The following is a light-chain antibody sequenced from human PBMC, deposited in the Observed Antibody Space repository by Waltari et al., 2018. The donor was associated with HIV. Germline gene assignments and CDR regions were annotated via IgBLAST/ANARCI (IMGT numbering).Light chain of an antibody. CDR3: QQYGSSPPIT. CDR1: QSLSSNY. V-gene: IGKV3-20*01. J-gene: IGKJ5*01. CDR2: AAS. Sequence: EIVLTQSPGTLSLSPGERATLSCRASQSLSSNYLAWYQEKPGQAPRPLIYAASSRASGIPDRFSGSGAGTDFTLTISRLEPEDFAVYYCQQYGSSPPITFGQGTRLEIK.